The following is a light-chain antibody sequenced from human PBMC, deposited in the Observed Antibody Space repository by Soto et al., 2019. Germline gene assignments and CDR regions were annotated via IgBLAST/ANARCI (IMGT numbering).Light chain of an antibody. Sequence: QLVLTQSRSASASLGASVRLTCTLSRGHSSYAIAWHQQQPEKGPRYLMKLSRDGAHSKGDGLPDRFSGSSSGAERYLTISILLSEDEADYYCQTWGTGSVVFGGGTKLTVL. V-gene: IGLV4-69*01. J-gene: IGLJ3*02. CDR1: RGHSSYA. CDR2: LSRDGAH. CDR3: QTWGTGSVV.